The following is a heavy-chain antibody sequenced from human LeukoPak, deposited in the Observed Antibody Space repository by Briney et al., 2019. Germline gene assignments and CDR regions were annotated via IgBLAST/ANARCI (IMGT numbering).Heavy chain of an antibody. Sequence: SETLSLTCTVSGGSISSSSYYWGWIRQPPGKGLEWIGSIYYSGSTYYNPSLKSRVTISVDTSKNQFSLKLSSVTAADTAVYYCARHTSARYEQPPDYWDQGTLVTVSS. J-gene: IGHJ4*02. D-gene: IGHD3-10*01. V-gene: IGHV4-39*01. CDR2: IYYSGST. CDR3: ARHTSARYEQPPDY. CDR1: GGSISSSSYY.